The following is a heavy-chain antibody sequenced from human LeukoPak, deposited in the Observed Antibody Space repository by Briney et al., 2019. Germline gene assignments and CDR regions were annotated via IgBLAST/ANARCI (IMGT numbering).Heavy chain of an antibody. Sequence: ASVKVSCKASGYTFTSYAMHWVRQAPGQRLEWMGWINAGNGNTKYSQKFQGRVTITRDTSASTAYMELSSLRSEDTAVYYCARDSLVDYYDSSGYLLDWGQGTLVTVSS. D-gene: IGHD3-22*01. V-gene: IGHV1-3*01. CDR3: ARDSLVDYYDSSGYLLD. CDR2: INAGNGNT. CDR1: GYTFTSYA. J-gene: IGHJ4*02.